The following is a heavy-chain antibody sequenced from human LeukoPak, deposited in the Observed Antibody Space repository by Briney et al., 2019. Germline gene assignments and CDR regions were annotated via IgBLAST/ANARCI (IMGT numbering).Heavy chain of an antibody. CDR3: AGSSSTARSYFDY. J-gene: IGHJ4*02. V-gene: IGHV3-30*04. CDR2: ITYDGSNT. Sequence: PGRSLRLSCATSGFTFSSSTMRWVRQAPGKGLEGVAFITYDGSNTYYRDSVEGRFTISRDDSKNTVYLQMNSLRAEDTAVYYCAGSSSTARSYFDYCGQGILVTVSS. CDR1: GFTFSSST. D-gene: IGHD5-18*01.